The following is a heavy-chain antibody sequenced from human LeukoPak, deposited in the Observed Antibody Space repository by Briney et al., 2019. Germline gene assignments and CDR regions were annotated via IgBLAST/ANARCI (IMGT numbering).Heavy chain of an antibody. CDR1: DYSISSGYY. D-gene: IGHD4-17*01. Sequence: SETLSLTCAVSDYSISSGYYWGWIRQPLGKGLEWIGNIYHSGSTYYNPSLKSRVTISVDTSKNQFSLKLSSVTAADTAVYYCARLWSGGEGYWGQGTLVTVSS. CDR2: IYHSGST. V-gene: IGHV4-38-2*01. CDR3: ARLWSGGEGY. J-gene: IGHJ4*02.